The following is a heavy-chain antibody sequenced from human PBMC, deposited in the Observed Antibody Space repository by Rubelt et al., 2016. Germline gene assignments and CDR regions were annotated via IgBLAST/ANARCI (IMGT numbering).Heavy chain of an antibody. Sequence: SSYVLHWVRQAPGKGLEWVAVMSSNGNIKYYEDSVNGRFTISRDNSKNTLFLHMNSLSGEDTAVYYCATDPVEATTVRHFDYWGQGTLVTVSS. J-gene: IGHJ4*02. D-gene: IGHD1-26*01. V-gene: IGHV3-30*04. CDR1: SSYV. CDR3: ATDPVEATTVRHFDY. CDR2: MSSNGNIK.